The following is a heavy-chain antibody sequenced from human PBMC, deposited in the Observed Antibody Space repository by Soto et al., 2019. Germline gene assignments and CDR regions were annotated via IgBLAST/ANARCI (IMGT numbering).Heavy chain of an antibody. D-gene: IGHD2-2*01. CDR3: AKRGHSTSWYWFDP. CDR2: VSSNGGT. CDR1: GGSISAGSYT. V-gene: IGHV4-39*01. Sequence: QLQLQESGPGLLRPSDTLSLTCTVSGGSISAGSYTGGWIRQPPGKGLEWIGTVSSNGGTYFNPSLKSRVTLSVDASNNQFSLKLSSVTAAATAVYYCAKRGHSTSWYWFDPWGQGTRVTVSS. J-gene: IGHJ5*02.